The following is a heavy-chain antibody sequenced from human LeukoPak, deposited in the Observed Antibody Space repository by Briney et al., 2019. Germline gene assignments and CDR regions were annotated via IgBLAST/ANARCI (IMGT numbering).Heavy chain of an antibody. D-gene: IGHD3-22*01. CDR1: GFTFSSYG. CDR3: AKGVRYYFDSSVYFDY. Sequence: GGSLRLSCAASGFTFSSYGMSWVRQAPGKGLEWVSAISGSGGRTYYADSVKGRFTISRDNSKNTLYLQMNSLRAEDTAVYYCAKGVRYYFDSSVYFDYGGQGTLVTVS. J-gene: IGHJ4*02. CDR2: ISGSGGRT. V-gene: IGHV3-23*01.